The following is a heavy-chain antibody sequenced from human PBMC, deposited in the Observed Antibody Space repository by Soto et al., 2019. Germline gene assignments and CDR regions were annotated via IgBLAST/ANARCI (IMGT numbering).Heavy chain of an antibody. J-gene: IGHJ6*02. CDR2: IKHDGNEK. Sequence: LRLSCAATGFMFGTYWMSWVRQAPGKGLEWVANIKHDGNEKYYADSVKGRFTVSRDNVKNFLHLQMSSLRGDDTGVYFCVRATLSWGHYYFRGLDVGGQGTTVTVSS. D-gene: IGHD3-22*01. V-gene: IGHV3-7*01. CDR3: VRATLSWGHYYFRGLDV. CDR1: GFMFGTYW.